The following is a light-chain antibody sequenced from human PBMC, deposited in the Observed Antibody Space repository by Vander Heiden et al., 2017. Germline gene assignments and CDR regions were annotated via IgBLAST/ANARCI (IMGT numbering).Light chain of an antibody. Sequence: DIVMTQSPDSLAVSLGERATINCKSSQSVLYSSNNKNYLAWYQQKPGQPPKLLIYWASTRESGVPDRVSGSGSGTDFTLTISSLQAEDVAVYYCQQYYSIALTFGGGTKVEIK. V-gene: IGKV4-1*01. CDR2: WAS. J-gene: IGKJ4*01. CDR1: QSVLYSSNNKNY. CDR3: QQYYSIALT.